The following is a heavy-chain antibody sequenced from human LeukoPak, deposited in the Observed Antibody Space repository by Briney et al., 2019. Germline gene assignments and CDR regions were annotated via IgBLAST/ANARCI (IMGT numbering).Heavy chain of an antibody. J-gene: IGHJ6*02. CDR3: ARVRRIDFYYYYGMDV. CDR2: INDDGSST. V-gene: IGHV3-74*01. CDR1: GFTFSSYW. D-gene: IGHD3-3*02. Sequence: GGSLRLSCAASGFTFSSYWMYCVRQAPGKGLVWVSHINDDGSSTTYADSVKGRFTISRDIAKNTLYLQMNSLRAEDTAVYYCARVRRIDFYYYYGMDVWGQGTTVTVSS.